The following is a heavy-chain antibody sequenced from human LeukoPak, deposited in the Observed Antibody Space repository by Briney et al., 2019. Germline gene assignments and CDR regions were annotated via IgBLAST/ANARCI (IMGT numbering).Heavy chain of an antibody. CDR1: GFTFSSYS. J-gene: IGHJ4*02. Sequence: GGSLRLSCAASGFTFSSYSMNWVRQAPGKGLEWVSYISSSSSTIYYADSVTSRFTISRDNAKNSLYLQMNSLRAEDTAVHYCAREAREYSSGWYGYWGQGTLVTVSS. CDR3: AREAREYSSGWYGY. CDR2: ISSSSSTI. D-gene: IGHD6-19*01. V-gene: IGHV3-48*04.